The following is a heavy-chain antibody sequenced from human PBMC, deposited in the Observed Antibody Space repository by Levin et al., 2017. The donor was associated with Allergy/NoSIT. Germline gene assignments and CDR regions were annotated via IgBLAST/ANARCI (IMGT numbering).Heavy chain of an antibody. V-gene: IGHV4-34*01. CDR2: INHSGST. CDR1: GGSFSGYY. CDR3: ARGYHGSGSFNWFDP. D-gene: IGHD3-10*01. Sequence: SETLSLTCAVYGGSFSGYYWSWIRQPPGKGLEWIGEINHSGSTNYNPSLKSRVTISVDTSKNQFSLKLRYVTAADTAVYYCARGYHGSGSFNWFDPWGQGTLVTVSS. J-gene: IGHJ5*02.